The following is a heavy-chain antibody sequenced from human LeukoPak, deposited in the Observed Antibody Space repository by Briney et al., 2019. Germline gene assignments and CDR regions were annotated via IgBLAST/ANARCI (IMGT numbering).Heavy chain of an antibody. D-gene: IGHD2-2*01. CDR2: IRYDGSNK. Sequence: GGSLRLSCAASGFTFSSYGMHWVRQAPGKGLEWVAFIRYDGSNKYYADSVKGRFTISRDNAKNSLYLQMNSLRADDTAVYYCAKSGCSTTSCAYAFDIWGQGTMVTVSS. CDR3: AKSGCSTTSCAYAFDI. J-gene: IGHJ3*02. V-gene: IGHV3-30*02. CDR1: GFTFSSYG.